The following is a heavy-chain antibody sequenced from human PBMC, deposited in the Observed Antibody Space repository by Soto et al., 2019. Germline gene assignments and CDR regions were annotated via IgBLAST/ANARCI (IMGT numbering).Heavy chain of an antibody. CDR3: ARAEIFGVADDAFDI. V-gene: IGHV3-21*01. CDR1: GFTFSSYS. D-gene: IGHD3-3*01. J-gene: IGHJ3*02. Sequence: EVQLVASGGGLVKPGGSLRLSCAASGFTFSSYSMNWVRQAPGKGLEWVSSISSSSSYIYYADSVKGRFTISRDNAKNSLYLQMNSLRAEDTAVYYCARAEIFGVADDAFDIWGQGTMVTVSS. CDR2: ISSSSSYI.